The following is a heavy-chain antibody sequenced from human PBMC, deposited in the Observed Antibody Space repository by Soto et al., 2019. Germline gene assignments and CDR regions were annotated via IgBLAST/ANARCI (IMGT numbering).Heavy chain of an antibody. D-gene: IGHD5-12*01. Sequence: QVQLVQFGAQVKKPGASVKVSCKAPGYTFDNYALHWVRQAPGRRLEWMGWIHAGNGYTKYSQSFQGRVTITRDTAARTGHMALSSLRSEDTAVYYCARVQYSGYDFKLAVDIWCQGKMVTFSS. J-gene: IGHJ3*02. CDR1: GYTFDNYA. V-gene: IGHV1-3*01. CDR3: ARVQYSGYDFKLAVDI. CDR2: IHAGNGYT.